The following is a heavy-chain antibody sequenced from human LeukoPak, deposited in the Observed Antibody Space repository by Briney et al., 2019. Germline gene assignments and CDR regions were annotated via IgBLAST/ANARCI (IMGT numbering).Heavy chain of an antibody. CDR1: GYTFTCYY. CDR2: INPNSGGT. V-gene: IGHV1-2*02. J-gene: IGHJ4*02. CDR3: ARGVYYDSSGYAD. D-gene: IGHD3-22*01. Sequence: ASVKVSCKGSGYTFTCYYMHWVRQAPGQGLEWMGWINPNSGGTNYAQKFQGRVTMTRATSISTAYMELSRLRSDDTAVYYCARGVYYDSSGYADWGQGTLVTVSS.